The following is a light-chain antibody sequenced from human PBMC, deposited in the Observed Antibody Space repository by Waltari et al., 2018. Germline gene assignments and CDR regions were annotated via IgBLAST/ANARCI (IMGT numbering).Light chain of an antibody. Sequence: QLVLTQSPSASASLVASVKLPCTLRSGHSTSAIACTKQQPGTGPRYLMKVDSNGGHFKGDGIPDRFSGSSSGTERYLTISSLQSDDEADYYCQTWVTGIRGVFGGGTKLTVL. CDR3: QTWVTGIRGV. CDR2: VDSNGGH. CDR1: SGHSTSA. V-gene: IGLV4-69*02. J-gene: IGLJ2*01.